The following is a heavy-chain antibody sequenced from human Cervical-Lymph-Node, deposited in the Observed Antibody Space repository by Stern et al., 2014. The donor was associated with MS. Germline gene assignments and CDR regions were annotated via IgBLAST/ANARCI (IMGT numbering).Heavy chain of an antibody. CDR3: TLLATPTDY. CDR1: GFTFSSYA. CDR2: LVASGDRT. J-gene: IGHJ4*02. Sequence: EVQLVESGGDLVQPGGSLRLSCAASGFTFSSYAINWVRQAPGKGLQWVSALVASGDRTYYADSVKGRFTVSRDNSKNTVYLEMKSLRAEDTATYFCTLLATPTDYWGQGTLVTVSS. D-gene: IGHD2-15*01. V-gene: IGHV3-23*04.